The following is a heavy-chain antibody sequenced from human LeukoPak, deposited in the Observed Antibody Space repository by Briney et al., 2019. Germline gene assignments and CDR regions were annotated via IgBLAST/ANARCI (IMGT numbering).Heavy chain of an antibody. CDR3: AKEAGAGSYYSYNWFDP. V-gene: IGHV3-30*02. D-gene: IGHD3-10*01. CDR2: IRYDGSNK. Sequence: GGSLRLSCAASGFTFSSYAMHWVRQAPGKGLEWVAFIRYDGSNKYYADSVKGRFTISRDNSKNTLYLQMNSLRAEDTAVYYCAKEAGAGSYYSYNWFDPWGQGTLVTVSS. CDR1: GFTFSSYA. J-gene: IGHJ5*02.